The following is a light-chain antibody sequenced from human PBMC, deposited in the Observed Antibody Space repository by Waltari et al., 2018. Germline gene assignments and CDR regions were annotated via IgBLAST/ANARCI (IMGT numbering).Light chain of an antibody. CDR2: DVT. CDR3: SSFTSSTTGI. V-gene: IGLV2-14*03. Sequence: SALTQPDSVSGSPGQSITISCSGISSDSGGYNYDSWYQQHPGEAPKVIIYDVTNRPSGVSNRFSGSKSGSSASLTISGLQPEDEADYYCSSFTSSTTGIFGGGTKLTVL. J-gene: IGLJ2*01. CDR1: SSDSGGYNY.